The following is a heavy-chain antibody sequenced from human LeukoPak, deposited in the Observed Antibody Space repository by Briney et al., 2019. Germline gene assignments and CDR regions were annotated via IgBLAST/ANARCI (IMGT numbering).Heavy chain of an antibody. CDR3: ARTAIITMVRGVMLY. CDR2: INHSGST. D-gene: IGHD3-10*01. Sequence: SETLSLTCAVYGGSFSGYYWSWIRQPPGKGLEWIWEINHSGSTNYNPSLKSRVTISVDTSKNQFSLKLSSVTAADTAVYYCARTAIITMVRGVMLYWGQGTLVTVSS. CDR1: GGSFSGYY. V-gene: IGHV4-34*01. J-gene: IGHJ4*02.